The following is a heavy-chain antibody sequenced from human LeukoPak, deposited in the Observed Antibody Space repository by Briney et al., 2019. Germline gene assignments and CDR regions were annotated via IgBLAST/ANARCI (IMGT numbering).Heavy chain of an antibody. J-gene: IGHJ4*02. CDR3: AREAVGALDY. CDR1: GFTVSSNY. Sequence: GGSLRLSCAASGFTVSSNYMSWVRQAPGKGLEGVSVIYSGGSTYYADSVKGRFTISRDNSKNTLYLQMNSLRAEDTAVYYCAREAVGALDYWGQGPLVTVSS. CDR2: IYSGGST. D-gene: IGHD1-26*01. V-gene: IGHV3-66*01.